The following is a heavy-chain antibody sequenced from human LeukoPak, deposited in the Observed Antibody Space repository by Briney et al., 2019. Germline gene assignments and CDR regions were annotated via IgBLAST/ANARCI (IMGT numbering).Heavy chain of an antibody. Sequence: ASVKFSCKASGYTFTSYDINWVRQATGQGLEEMGWMNPNSGNTGYAQKFQGRVTITRNTSISTAYMELSSLRSEDTAVYYCARGGSSSTLDYWGQGTLVTVSS. CDR2: MNPNSGNT. CDR1: GYTFTSYD. CDR3: ARGGSSSTLDY. J-gene: IGHJ4*02. V-gene: IGHV1-8*03. D-gene: IGHD6-6*01.